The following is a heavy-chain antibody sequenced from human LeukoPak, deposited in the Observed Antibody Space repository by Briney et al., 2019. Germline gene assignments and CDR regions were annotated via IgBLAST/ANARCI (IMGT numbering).Heavy chain of an antibody. CDR3: ARQSRGSSWYWFDP. Sequence: SETLSLTXTVSGGSISSSSYYFWGWIRQPPGKGLEWIGSIYYSGSISYNPSLKSRVTTSVDTSKNQFSLRLNSVTAADTAVYYCARQSRGSSWYWFDPWGQGTLVTVSS. V-gene: IGHV4-39*01. J-gene: IGHJ5*02. D-gene: IGHD6-13*01. CDR2: IYYSGSI. CDR1: GGSISSSSYY.